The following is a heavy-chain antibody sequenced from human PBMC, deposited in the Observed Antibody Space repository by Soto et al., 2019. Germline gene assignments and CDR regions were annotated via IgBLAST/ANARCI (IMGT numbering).Heavy chain of an antibody. CDR1: GFSLTTSGVG. CDR2: IYLDDDK. Sequence: QITLNESGPTQVKPRQTLTLTCTFSGFSLTTSGVGVGWIRQSPGKAPEWLALIYLDDDKRYSLSLKSRLIITKDTSKNQVVLTMADLDPADTATYYCAHRVLRTVFGLVTTTAIYFDFWGQGTPVAVSS. CDR3: AHRVLRTVFGLVTTTAIYFDF. J-gene: IGHJ4*02. V-gene: IGHV2-5*02. D-gene: IGHD3-3*01.